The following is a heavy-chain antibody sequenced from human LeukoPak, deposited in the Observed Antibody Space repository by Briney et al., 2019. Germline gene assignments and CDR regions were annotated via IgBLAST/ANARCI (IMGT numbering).Heavy chain of an antibody. V-gene: IGHV4-31*03. CDR2: IYYSGST. CDR3: ARESGYCSSTSCYIFDY. D-gene: IGHD2-2*02. Sequence: SETLSLTCTVSGGSISSGGYYWSWIRQHPGKGLEWIGYIYYSGSTYYNPSLKSRVTISVDTSKNQFSLELSSVTAADTAVYYCARESGYCSSTSCYIFDYWGQGTLATVSS. CDR1: GGSISSGGYY. J-gene: IGHJ4*02.